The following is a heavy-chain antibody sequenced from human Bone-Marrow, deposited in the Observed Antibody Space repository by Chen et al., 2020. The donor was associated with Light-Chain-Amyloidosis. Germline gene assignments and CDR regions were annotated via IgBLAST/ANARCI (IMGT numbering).Heavy chain of an antibody. J-gene: IGHJ6*02. CDR3: ARDGTGDRYYYYYYGMDV. CDR1: GGSISSYH. V-gene: IGHV4-4*07. CDR2: IYTSGST. Sequence: QVQLQESGPGLVKPSETLSLTCTVSGGSISSYHWSWIRQPAGKGLEWIGRIYTSGSTNYNPSLKSRVTMSVDTSKNQFSLKLSSVTAADTAVYYCARDGTGDRYYYYYYGMDVWGQGTTVTVSS. D-gene: IGHD1-7*01.